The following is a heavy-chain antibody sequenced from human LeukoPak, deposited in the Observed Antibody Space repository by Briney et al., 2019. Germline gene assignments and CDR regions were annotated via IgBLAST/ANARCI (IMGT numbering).Heavy chain of an antibody. Sequence: GRSLRLSCAASGFTFRSYAMSWVRQAPGQGLDWISVVSGPGYTTYYADSVKGRLTISRDNSNNILYLQLSSLRVEDTAVYYCAKDLSDNYNLFDYWGQGTLVTVSS. CDR3: AKDLSDNYNLFDY. J-gene: IGHJ4*02. CDR2: VSGPGYTT. V-gene: IGHV3-23*01. CDR1: GFTFRSYA. D-gene: IGHD1-1*01.